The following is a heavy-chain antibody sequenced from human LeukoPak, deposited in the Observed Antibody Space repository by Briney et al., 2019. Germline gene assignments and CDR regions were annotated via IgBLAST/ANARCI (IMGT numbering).Heavy chain of an antibody. Sequence: SETLSLTCTVPGHSISSYYSSWIPQPPGKGLERVGHIYYSGSTNYTPSLRSRVTISVVTAKSQFSLKLGSVTAADTAVYYCARHFYRYFYDSSCYYWFHNAFDIWGQGTMVTVSS. CDR3: ARHFYRYFYDSSCYYWFHNAFDI. J-gene: IGHJ3*02. V-gene: IGHV4-59*08. CDR1: GHSISSYY. D-gene: IGHD3-22*01. CDR2: IYYSGST.